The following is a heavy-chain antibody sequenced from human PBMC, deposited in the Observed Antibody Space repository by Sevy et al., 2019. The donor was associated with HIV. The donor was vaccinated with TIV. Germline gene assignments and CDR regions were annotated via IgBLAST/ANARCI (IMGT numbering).Heavy chain of an antibody. D-gene: IGHD5-18*01. CDR3: TRHLWLRGQPYYYYGMDV. Sequence: GESLKISCAASGFTFSGSAMHWVRQASGKGLEWVGRIRSKANSYATAYAASVKGRFTISRDDSKNTAYLQMNSLKTEDTAVYYCTRHLWLRGQPYYYYGMDVWGQGTTVTVSS. V-gene: IGHV3-73*01. CDR2: IRSKANSYAT. J-gene: IGHJ6*02. CDR1: GFTFSGSA.